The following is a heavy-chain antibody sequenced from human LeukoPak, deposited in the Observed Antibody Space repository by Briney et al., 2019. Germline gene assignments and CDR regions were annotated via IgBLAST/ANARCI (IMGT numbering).Heavy chain of an antibody. CDR3: ARGIAAAGPDY. Sequence: SETLSLTCAVYGGSFSGYYWSWIRQPPGKGLEWIGEINHSGSTNYNPSLKSRVTISVDTSKNQFSLKLSSVTAADTAVYYCARGIAAAGPDYWGQGTLVTVSS. D-gene: IGHD6-13*01. CDR1: GGSFSGYY. CDR2: INHSGST. J-gene: IGHJ4*02. V-gene: IGHV4-34*01.